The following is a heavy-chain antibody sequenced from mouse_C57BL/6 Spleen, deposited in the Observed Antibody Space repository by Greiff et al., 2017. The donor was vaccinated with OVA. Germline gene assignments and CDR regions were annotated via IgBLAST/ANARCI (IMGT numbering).Heavy chain of an antibody. CDR2: FHPYNDDT. J-gene: IGHJ3*01. V-gene: IGHV1-47*01. D-gene: IGHD2-1*01. Sequence: QVQLKESGAELVKPGASVKMSCKASGYTFTTYPIEWMKQNHGKSLEWIGNFHPYNDDTKYNEKFKGKATLTVEKSSSTVYLELSRLTSDDSAVYYCARPGNYGAWFAYWGQGTLFTVSA. CDR3: ARPGNYGAWFAY. CDR1: GYTFTTYP.